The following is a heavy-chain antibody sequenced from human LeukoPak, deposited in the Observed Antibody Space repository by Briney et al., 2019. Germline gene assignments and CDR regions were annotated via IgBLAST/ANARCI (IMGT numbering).Heavy chain of an antibody. J-gene: IGHJ4*02. CDR1: GGSFSGYY. Sequence: SETLTLTCAVYGGSFSGYYWSWIRQPPGKGLEWIGEINHSGSTNYNPSLKSRVTISVDTSKNQFSLKLSSVTAADTAAYYCAAKRITIFGVVINYFDYWGQGTLVTVSS. D-gene: IGHD3-3*01. CDR3: AAKRITIFGVVINYFDY. CDR2: INHSGST. V-gene: IGHV4-34*01.